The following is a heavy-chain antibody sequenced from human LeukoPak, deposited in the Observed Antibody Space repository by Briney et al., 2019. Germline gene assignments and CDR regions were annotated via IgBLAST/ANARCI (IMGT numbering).Heavy chain of an antibody. CDR1: GGSFSGYY. J-gene: IGHJ6*02. CDR3: ARDYDILTGGYGMDV. Sequence: SETLSLTCAVYGGSFSGYYWSWIRQPPGKGLEWIGYIYYSGSTNYNPSLKSRVTISVDTSKNQFSLKLSSVTAADTAVYYCARDYDILTGGYGMDVWGQGATVTVSS. V-gene: IGHV4-59*01. CDR2: IYYSGST. D-gene: IGHD3-9*01.